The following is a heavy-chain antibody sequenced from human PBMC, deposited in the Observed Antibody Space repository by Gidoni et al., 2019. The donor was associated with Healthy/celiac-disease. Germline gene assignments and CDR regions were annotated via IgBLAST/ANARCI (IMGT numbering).Heavy chain of an antibody. D-gene: IGHD6-19*01. CDR2: ISWDCGST. CDR1: GFTFADYT. V-gene: IGHV3-43*01. J-gene: IGHJ6*02. CDR3: AKDMGRIAVAGIPRVPYYYYGMDV. Sequence: EVQLVESGGVVVPPGGSLRLSCAASGFTFADYTMHWFRPAPGKGLECVSLISWDCGSTYYADSVKGRFTISRDNSKNSLYLQMNSLRTEETALYYCAKDMGRIAVAGIPRVPYYYYGMDVWGQGTTVTVSS.